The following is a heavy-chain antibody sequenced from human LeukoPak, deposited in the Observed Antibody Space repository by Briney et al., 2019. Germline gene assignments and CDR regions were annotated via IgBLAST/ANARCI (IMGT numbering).Heavy chain of an antibody. V-gene: IGHV3-73*01. CDR1: GFTFSGSA. CDR2: IRSKANSYAT. D-gene: IGHD2-2*01. Sequence: GGSLRLSCAASGFTFSGSAMHWVRQASGKGLEWVGRIRSKANSYATAYAASVKGRFTISGDDSKNTAYLQMNSLKTEDTAVYYCTRNNCSSTSCYDYWGQGTLVTVSS. CDR3: TRNNCSSTSCYDY. J-gene: IGHJ4*02.